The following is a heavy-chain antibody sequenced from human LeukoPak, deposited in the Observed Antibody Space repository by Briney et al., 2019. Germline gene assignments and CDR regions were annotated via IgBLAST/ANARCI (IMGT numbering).Heavy chain of an antibody. V-gene: IGHV3-30*02. CDR3: AKDLAS. CDR2: IRYDGSNH. J-gene: IGHJ5*02. Sequence: GGSLRLSCAASGFTFSRFWMHWVRQAPGKGLEWVAFIRYDGSNHYYGDSVKGRFTISRDTSKNTLYLQMNSLRSEGTAVYYCAKDLASWGQGTLVTVSS. CDR1: GFTFSRFW.